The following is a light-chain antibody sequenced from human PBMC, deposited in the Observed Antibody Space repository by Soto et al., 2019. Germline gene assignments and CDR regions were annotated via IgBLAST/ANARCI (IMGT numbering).Light chain of an antibody. CDR2: GAS. CDR1: QSVSSSY. J-gene: IGKJ4*01. Sequence: EIGLTQSPGTLSLSPGERATLSCRASQSVSSSYLAWYQQKPGQAPRLLIYGASIRATGIPDRFSGSGSGTDFTLTISRLEPEDFAVYYCHQYCSYPLTFGGGTKVEIK. V-gene: IGKV3-20*01. CDR3: HQYCSYPLT.